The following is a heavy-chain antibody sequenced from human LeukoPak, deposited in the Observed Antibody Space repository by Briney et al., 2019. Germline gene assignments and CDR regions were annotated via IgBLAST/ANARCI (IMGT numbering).Heavy chain of an antibody. CDR2: IRNDGSDK. V-gene: IGHV3-30*02. D-gene: IGHD6-19*01. CDR3: ARDSSGWPTYLTY. CDR1: GFIFSTYG. J-gene: IGHJ4*02. Sequence: GGSLRLSCAASGFIFSTYGMHWVRQAPGKGLEWVAFIRNDGSDKYYAVSVKGRFTISRDNSKNTLYLQMNSLRAEDTAVYYCARDSSGWPTYLTYWGQGTLVTVSS.